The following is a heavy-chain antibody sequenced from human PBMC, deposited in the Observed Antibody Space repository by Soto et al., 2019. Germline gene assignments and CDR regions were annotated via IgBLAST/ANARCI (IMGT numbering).Heavy chain of an antibody. CDR3: ATEDYSSGYAGTFRH. V-gene: IGHV3-30-3*01. CDR1: GFTFSSSV. CDR2: ISHDASRT. Sequence: QEQLVESGGGVVQPGRSLRLSCAASGFTFSSSVMHWVRQAPGKGLEWVTGISHDASRTHYADSVKGRFTTSRDNSKNILYLQMDSLTSEDTALYYCATEDYSSGYAGTFRHWGQGTPVTVTS. D-gene: IGHD4-4*01. J-gene: IGHJ1*01.